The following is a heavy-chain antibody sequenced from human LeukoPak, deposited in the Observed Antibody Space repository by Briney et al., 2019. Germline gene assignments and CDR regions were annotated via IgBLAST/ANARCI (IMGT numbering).Heavy chain of an antibody. D-gene: IGHD4-17*01. Sequence: PGRSLRLSCAASGFTFRSYGMHWVRQAPGKGLEWVAVMSYDGSYKYYADSVKGRFTISRDNSRNTVYLQVNSLRTEDTAVYYCARPASSAGDYLIAFDIWGQGTMVTVSS. CDR3: ARPASSAGDYLIAFDI. CDR2: MSYDGSYK. V-gene: IGHV3-30*03. CDR1: GFTFRSYG. J-gene: IGHJ3*02.